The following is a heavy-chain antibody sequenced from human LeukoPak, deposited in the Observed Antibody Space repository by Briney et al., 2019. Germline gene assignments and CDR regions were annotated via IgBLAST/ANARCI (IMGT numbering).Heavy chain of an antibody. D-gene: IGHD2/OR15-2a*01. Sequence: GGSLRLSCAASGFTFSSYGMHWVRQAPGKGLEWVAVISYDGSNKYYADSVKGRFTISRDNSKNTLYLQMNSLRAEDTTVYYCARGNFYWGQGTLVTVSS. CDR1: GFTFSSYG. CDR3: ARGNFY. J-gene: IGHJ4*02. CDR2: ISYDGSNK. V-gene: IGHV3-30*03.